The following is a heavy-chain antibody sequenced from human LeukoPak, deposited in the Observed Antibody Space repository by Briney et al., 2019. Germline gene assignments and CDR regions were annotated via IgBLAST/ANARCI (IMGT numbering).Heavy chain of an antibody. V-gene: IGHV4-31*03. CDR3: ANSAGVVLVPAAITY. CDR2: IYYSGRT. D-gene: IGHD2-2*01. J-gene: IGHJ4*02. Sequence: SQTLSLTCTVSGGSISSGGHYWSWIRQHPGKGLEWIGSIYYSGRTYYNPSLKSRITISVDTSKNQFSLKVGSVTAADTAVYYCANSAGVVLVPAAITYWGQGTLVTVSS. CDR1: GGSISSGGHY.